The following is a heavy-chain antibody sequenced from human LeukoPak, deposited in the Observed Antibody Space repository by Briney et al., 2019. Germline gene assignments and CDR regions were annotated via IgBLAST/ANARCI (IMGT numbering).Heavy chain of an antibody. CDR3: AKESGYIHGYDRFDY. CDR1: GFTFSNYD. V-gene: IGHV3-23*01. CDR2: IDSGATNT. D-gene: IGHD5-18*01. Sequence: GGSLRLSCAVSGFTFSNYDMNWVRQAPGKGLEWVSAIDSGATNTYYADFVKGRFTISRDNSRNTLYLQMNSLRAEDTAVYFCAKESGYIHGYDRFDYWGRGTLVTVSS. J-gene: IGHJ4*02.